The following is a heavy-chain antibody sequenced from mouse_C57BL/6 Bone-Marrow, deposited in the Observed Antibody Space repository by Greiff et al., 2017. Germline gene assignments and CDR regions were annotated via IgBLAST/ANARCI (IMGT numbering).Heavy chain of an antibody. CDR2: IYPRDGST. D-gene: IGHD1-1*01. J-gene: IGHJ1*03. CDR1: GYTFTSSD. V-gene: IGHV1-85*01. CDR3: ARDYGSSYWYFDV. Sequence: QVQLQQSGPELVKPGASVKLSCKASGYTFTSSDINWVKQRPGQGLEWIGWIYPRDGSTKYNEKFKGKATLTVDTSSSTAYMELHSRTSEDSAVYFCARDYGSSYWYFDVWGTGTTVTVSS.